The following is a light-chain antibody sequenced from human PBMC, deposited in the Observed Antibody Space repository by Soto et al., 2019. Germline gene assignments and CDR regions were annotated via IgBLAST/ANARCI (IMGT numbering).Light chain of an antibody. Sequence: DIVMTQSPDSLAVSLGERATINCKSSQSVLTSSDDKNFLAWYQKKSGQPPELLISWASTRESGVPDRFSGSGSGTDFTLTISNLQAEDVAVYYCQQYYTIPWTFGQGTKVEIK. CDR2: WAS. J-gene: IGKJ1*01. CDR3: QQYYTIPWT. CDR1: QSVLTSSDDKNF. V-gene: IGKV4-1*01.